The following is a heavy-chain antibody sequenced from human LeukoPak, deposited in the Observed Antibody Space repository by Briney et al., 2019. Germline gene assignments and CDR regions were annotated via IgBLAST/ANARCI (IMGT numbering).Heavy chain of an antibody. CDR2: INPNSGGT. Sequence: ASVKVSCKASGYTFTGYYMHWVRQAPGQGLEWMGRINPNSGGTNYAQKFQGRVTMTRDTSISTAYMELSRLRSDDTAVYNCAREAAVAGTMFDYWGQGTLVTVSS. V-gene: IGHV1-2*06. CDR3: AREAAVAGTMFDY. CDR1: GYTFTGYY. D-gene: IGHD6-19*01. J-gene: IGHJ4*02.